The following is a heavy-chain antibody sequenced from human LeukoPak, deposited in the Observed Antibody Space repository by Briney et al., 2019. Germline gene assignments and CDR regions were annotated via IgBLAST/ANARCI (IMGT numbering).Heavy chain of an antibody. CDR1: GGSISSYY. D-gene: IGHD3-10*01. Sequence: SETLSLTCTVSGGSISSYYWSWIRQPLGKGLEWIGYIYYSGSTNYNPSLKSRVTISVDTSKNQFSLKLSSVTAADTAVYYCARVRMVRGVMGFDYWGQGTLVTVSS. J-gene: IGHJ4*02. CDR2: IYYSGST. CDR3: ARVRMVRGVMGFDY. V-gene: IGHV4-59*01.